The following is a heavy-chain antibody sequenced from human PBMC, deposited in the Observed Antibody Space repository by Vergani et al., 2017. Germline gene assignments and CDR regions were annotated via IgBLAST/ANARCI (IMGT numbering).Heavy chain of an antibody. D-gene: IGHD1-14*01. V-gene: IGHV4-34*01. CDR1: GGSFSGYY. J-gene: IGHJ4*02. CDR3: ALTGSPGY. CDR2: INHSGST. Sequence: QVQLQQWGAGLLKPSETLSLTCAVYGGSFSGYYRSWIRQPPGKGLEWIGEINHSGSTNYNPSLKSRVTISVDTSKNQFSLKLSYVTAADTAVYYCALTGSPGYWGQGTLVTVSS.